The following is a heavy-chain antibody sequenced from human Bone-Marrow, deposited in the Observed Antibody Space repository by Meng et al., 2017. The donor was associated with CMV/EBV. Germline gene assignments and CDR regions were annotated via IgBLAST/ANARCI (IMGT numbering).Heavy chain of an antibody. J-gene: IGHJ4*02. CDR1: GFTFSSYA. CDR3: ARTYDFWSGTDY. D-gene: IGHD3-3*01. Sequence: GGSLRLSCAASGFTFSSYAMSWVRQAPGKGLEWVANIKQDGSEKYYVDSVKGRFTISRDNAKNSLYLQMNSLRAEDTAMYYCARTYDFWSGTDYWGQGTLVTVSS. V-gene: IGHV3-7*01. CDR2: IKQDGSEK.